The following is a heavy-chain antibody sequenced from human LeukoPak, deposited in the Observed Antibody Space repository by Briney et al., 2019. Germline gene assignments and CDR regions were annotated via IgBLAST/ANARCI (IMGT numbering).Heavy chain of an antibody. V-gene: IGHV4-39*01. CDR1: GGSISSSSYY. CDR3: ARRAAKGGHYFDY. J-gene: IGHJ4*02. CDR2: IYYSGST. Sequence: SETLSLTCTVSGGSISSSSYYWGWIRQPPGKGLEWIGSIYYSGSTYYNPSLKSRVTISVDTSKNQFSLKLSSVTAADTAVYYCARRAAKGGHYFDYWGQGTLVTVSS.